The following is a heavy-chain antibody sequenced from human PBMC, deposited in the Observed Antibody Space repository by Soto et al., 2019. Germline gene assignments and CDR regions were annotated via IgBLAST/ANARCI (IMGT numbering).Heavy chain of an antibody. CDR3: AKDVGGPMFDY. V-gene: IGHV3-23*01. CDR1: GFTFITYA. D-gene: IGHD1-26*01. Sequence: EVQLLESGGDLVQPGGSLRLSCAASGFTFITYAMAWVRQAPGKGLEWVSTIDASGTATHYADSVVGRFTISRDNSKNTLYLQMNSLRAEDTAIYYCAKDVGGPMFDYWGQGSLVTVSS. J-gene: IGHJ4*02. CDR2: IDASGTAT.